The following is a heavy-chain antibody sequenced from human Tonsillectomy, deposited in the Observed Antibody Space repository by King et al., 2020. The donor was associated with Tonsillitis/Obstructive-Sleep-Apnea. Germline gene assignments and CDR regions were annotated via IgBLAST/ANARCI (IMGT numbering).Heavy chain of an antibody. CDR2: INHSGST. CDR1: GGSFSGYY. D-gene: IGHD3-16*01. V-gene: IGHV4-34*01. J-gene: IGHJ6*02. Sequence: VQLQQWGAGLLKPSETLSLTCAVYGGSFSGYYWSWIRQPPGKGLEWIGEINHSGSTNYNPSLKSQFTISVDTSKNQFSLKLSSVTAADTAVYYCARRAGFGTRYYYYGMDVWGQGTTVTVSS. CDR3: ARRAGFGTRYYYYGMDV.